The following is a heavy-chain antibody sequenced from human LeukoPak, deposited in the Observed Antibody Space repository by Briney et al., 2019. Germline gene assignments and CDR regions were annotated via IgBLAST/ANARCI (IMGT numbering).Heavy chain of an antibody. Sequence: GGSLRLSCAASGFTFSSYWMSWVRQAPGKGLEWVANIKQDGSEKYYVDSVKGRSTISRDNAKNSLYLQMNSLRAEDTAVYYCARGDSSGWPRSAFDYWGQGTLVTVSS. CDR1: GFTFSSYW. D-gene: IGHD6-19*01. J-gene: IGHJ4*02. V-gene: IGHV3-7*01. CDR2: IKQDGSEK. CDR3: ARGDSSGWPRSAFDY.